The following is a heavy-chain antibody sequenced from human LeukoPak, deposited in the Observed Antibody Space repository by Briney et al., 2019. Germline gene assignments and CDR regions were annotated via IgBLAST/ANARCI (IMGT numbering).Heavy chain of an antibody. CDR1: GGSFSGFY. V-gene: IGHV4-34*01. Sequence: PSETLSVTSAVYGGSFSGFYWSWIRQRPGKRLEWIGEINHSGSTNYNPSLKSRVTISVDTSKNQFSLKLSSVTAADTAVYYCARGGYCSSTSCQTDYWGQGTLVTVSS. CDR3: ARGGYCSSTSCQTDY. D-gene: IGHD2-2*01. J-gene: IGHJ4*02. CDR2: INHSGST.